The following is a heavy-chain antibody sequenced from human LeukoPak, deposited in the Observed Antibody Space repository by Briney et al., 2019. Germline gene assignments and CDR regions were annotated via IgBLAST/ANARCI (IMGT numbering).Heavy chain of an antibody. D-gene: IGHD2-15*01. CDR1: GFTFRRYA. Sequence: GGSVRLSCAASGFTFRRYALHWVRQAPGKGLEWVAVISNDGSKKYYADSVKGRFTISRDNAKNTLYLQTDSLRAEDTTVYYCSREEGYYFFYWGQGTLVPVSS. V-gene: IGHV3-30-3*01. CDR3: SREEGYYFFY. J-gene: IGHJ4*02. CDR2: ISNDGSKK.